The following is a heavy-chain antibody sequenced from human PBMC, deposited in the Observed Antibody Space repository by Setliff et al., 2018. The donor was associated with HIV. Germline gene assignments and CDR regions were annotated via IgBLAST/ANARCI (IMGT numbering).Heavy chain of an antibody. V-gene: IGHV3-7*03. J-gene: IGHJ5*02. CDR3: AREPSTAASDTFGWFDP. D-gene: IGHD6-13*01. CDR1: GFTFDRYW. CDR2: IKNDGTEK. Sequence: GGSLRLSCAASGFTFDRYWMSWLRQAPGKGLEWVANIKNDGTEKFYADSVKGRFTVSRDNVDNSISLQLSNLTAEDTALYYCAREPSTAASDTFGWFDPWGQGTLVTVSS.